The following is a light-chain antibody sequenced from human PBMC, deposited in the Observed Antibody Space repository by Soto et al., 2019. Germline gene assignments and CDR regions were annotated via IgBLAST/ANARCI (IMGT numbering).Light chain of an antibody. CDR1: NIGDNA. Sequence: PGQTARITCGGNNIGDNAVNWYQQLPGAAPKLLIYLNDQRPSGVPDRFSGSKSGTSASLAISGLQSEDEADYYCAAWDDSLNALFGTGTKVTVL. J-gene: IGLJ1*01. CDR2: LND. V-gene: IGLV1-44*01. CDR3: AAWDDSLNAL.